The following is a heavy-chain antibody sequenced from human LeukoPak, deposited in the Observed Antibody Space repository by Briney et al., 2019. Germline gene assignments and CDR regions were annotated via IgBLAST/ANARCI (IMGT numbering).Heavy chain of an antibody. Sequence: KHGESLKISCKGSGYNFTIYWNGWVRQMPGKGLEWMGIIYPGDSDTRYSPSFQGQVTISADKSISTAYLQWSSLKASDTAMYYCAIFDFLFGEIDWFDPWGQGTQVTVSS. D-gene: IGHD3-16*01. CDR2: IYPGDSDT. CDR3: AIFDFLFGEIDWFDP. J-gene: IGHJ5*02. V-gene: IGHV5-51*01. CDR1: GYNFTIYW.